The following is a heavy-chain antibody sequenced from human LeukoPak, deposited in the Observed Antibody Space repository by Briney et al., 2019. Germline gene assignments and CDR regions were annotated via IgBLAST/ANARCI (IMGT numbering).Heavy chain of an antibody. CDR1: GFTFPTYS. CDR3: ARDVSRIRITMVRGGSAFDV. D-gene: IGHD3-10*01. V-gene: IGHV3-48*01. CDR2: ISSSTSNI. J-gene: IGHJ3*01. Sequence: GGSLRLSCAASGFTFPTYSMNWVRQAPGKGLEWISYISSSTSNIYYADSVKGRFTISRDNAKNSLYLQMNSLRSDDTAIYYCARDVSRIRITMVRGGSAFDVWGQGTLVTVSS.